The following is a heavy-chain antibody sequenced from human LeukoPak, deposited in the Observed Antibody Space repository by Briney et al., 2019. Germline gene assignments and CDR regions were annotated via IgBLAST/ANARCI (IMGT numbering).Heavy chain of an antibody. Sequence: ASVKVSCKASGGTFSSYAISWVRQAPGQGLEWMGGIIPIFGTANYAQKFQGRVTITADESTSTAYMELSSLRSEDTAVYYCARVIEYQLLLPGKYYYYYMDVWGKGTTVTVSS. D-gene: IGHD2-2*01. CDR2: IIPIFGTA. V-gene: IGHV1-69*13. CDR1: GGTFSSYA. J-gene: IGHJ6*03. CDR3: ARVIEYQLLLPGKYYYYYMDV.